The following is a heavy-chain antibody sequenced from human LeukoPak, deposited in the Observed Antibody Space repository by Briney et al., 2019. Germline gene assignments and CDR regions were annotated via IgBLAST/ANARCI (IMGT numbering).Heavy chain of an antibody. Sequence: GASVKVSCKASVYTFTGYYMHWVRQAPGQGLEWMGWINPNSGGTNYAQKFQGRVTMTRDTSISTAYMELSRLRSDDTAVYYCARDAKTLTTVTTDYYYMDVWGKGTTVTVSS. D-gene: IGHD4-11*01. J-gene: IGHJ6*03. CDR1: VYTFTGYY. V-gene: IGHV1-2*02. CDR3: ARDAKTLTTVTTDYYYMDV. CDR2: INPNSGGT.